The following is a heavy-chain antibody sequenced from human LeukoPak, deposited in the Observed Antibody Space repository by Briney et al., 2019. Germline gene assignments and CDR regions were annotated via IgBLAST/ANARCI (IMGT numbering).Heavy chain of an antibody. CDR1: GFTFTTYW. CDR2: INTDGRTT. CDR3: ARANYYDISGYDY. V-gene: IGHV3-74*01. Sequence: GGSLRLSCEASGFTFTTYWMHWVRQAPGKRLVWVSSINTDGRTTNYADSVGGRLTISRDNAKNTLYLQMNSLRAEDTAVYYCARANYYDISGYDYWGQGTLVTVSS. D-gene: IGHD3-22*01. J-gene: IGHJ4*02.